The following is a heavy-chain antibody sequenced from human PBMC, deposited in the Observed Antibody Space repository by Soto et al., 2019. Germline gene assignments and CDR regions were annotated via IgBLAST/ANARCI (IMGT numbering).Heavy chain of an antibody. D-gene: IGHD4-4*01. CDR1: GFTFSSYD. V-gene: IGHV3-23*01. J-gene: IGHJ4*02. Sequence: EVQLLESGGGLVQPGGSLRLSCAASGFTFSSYDMSWVRQAPGKGLEWVSAISSNGGYTYHIDSVKGRFTISRDNSRNTIYLQMNSLRAEDTAIYYCATHYITLLDCWGQGMLVTVSS. CDR2: ISSNGGYT. CDR3: ATHYITLLDC.